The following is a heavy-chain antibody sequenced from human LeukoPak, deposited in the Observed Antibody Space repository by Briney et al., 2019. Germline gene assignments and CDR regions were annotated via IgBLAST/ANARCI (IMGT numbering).Heavy chain of an antibody. V-gene: IGHV4-59*01. CDR1: GGSISSYY. J-gene: IGHJ4*02. D-gene: IGHD6-13*01. CDR2: IYYSGST. Sequence: KPSETLSLTCTVSGGSISSYYWSWIRQPPGRGLEWIGYIYYSGSTNYNPSLKSRVTISVDTSKNQFSLKLSSVTAADTAVYYCARGDSSSWYALDFWGQGTLVTVSS. CDR3: ARGDSSSWYALDF.